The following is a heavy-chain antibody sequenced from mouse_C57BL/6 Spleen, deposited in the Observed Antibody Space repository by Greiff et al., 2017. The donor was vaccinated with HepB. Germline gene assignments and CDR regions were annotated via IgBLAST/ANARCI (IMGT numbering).Heavy chain of an antibody. V-gene: IGHV1-50*01. CDR2: IDPSDSYT. Sequence: QVQLQQSGAELVKPGASVKLSCKASGYTFTSYWMQWVKQRPGQGLEWIGEIDPSDSYTNYNQKFKGKATLTVDTSSSTAYMQLSSLTSEDSAVYYCARAGSTMVSYYFDYWGQGTTLTVSS. D-gene: IGHD2-1*01. CDR3: ARAGSTMVSYYFDY. CDR1: GYTFTSYW. J-gene: IGHJ2*01.